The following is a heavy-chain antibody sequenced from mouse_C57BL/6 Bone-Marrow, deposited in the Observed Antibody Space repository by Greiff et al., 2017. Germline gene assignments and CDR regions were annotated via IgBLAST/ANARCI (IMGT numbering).Heavy chain of an antibody. Sequence: VQLQQPGAELVKPGASVKLSCKASGYTFTSYWMHWVKQRPGQGLEWIGMIHPNSGSTNYNEKFKIKATLTVDKSSSTAYMQLSSLPSEDSAVYYSEKPGKAVYFDDWGQGTTLTVSS. J-gene: IGHJ2*01. V-gene: IGHV1-64*01. CDR1: GYTFTSYW. CDR3: EKPGKAVYFDD. D-gene: IGHD2-1*01. CDR2: IHPNSGST.